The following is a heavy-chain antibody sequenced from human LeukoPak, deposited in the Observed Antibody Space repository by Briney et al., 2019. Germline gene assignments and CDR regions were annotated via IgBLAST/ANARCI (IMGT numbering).Heavy chain of an antibody. J-gene: IGHJ4*02. D-gene: IGHD3-22*01. CDR2: ISGSGGST. Sequence: PGGSLRLSCAASGFTFSDYYMSWIRQAPGKGLEWVSAISGSGGSTYYADSVKGRFTISRDNSKNTLYLQMNSLRAEDTAVYYCAKGNWLYYDSSGYFDYWGQGALVTVSS. CDR3: AKGNWLYYDSSGYFDY. V-gene: IGHV3-23*01. CDR1: GFTFSDYY.